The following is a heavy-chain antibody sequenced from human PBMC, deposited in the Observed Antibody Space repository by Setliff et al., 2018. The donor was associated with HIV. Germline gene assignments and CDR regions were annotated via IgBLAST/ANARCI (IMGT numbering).Heavy chain of an antibody. CDR2: IIPNSGGT. D-gene: IGHD2-8*01. Sequence: GASVKVSCKASGYTFTAYYMHWVRQAPGQGLEWMGRIIPNSGGTNYAQKFQGRVTMTRDTSISTAYMELSGLRSDDTAVYYCASKVFCTNGVCLDAFDIWGQGTM. V-gene: IGHV1-2*06. CDR3: ASKVFCTNGVCLDAFDI. CDR1: GYTFTAYY. J-gene: IGHJ3*02.